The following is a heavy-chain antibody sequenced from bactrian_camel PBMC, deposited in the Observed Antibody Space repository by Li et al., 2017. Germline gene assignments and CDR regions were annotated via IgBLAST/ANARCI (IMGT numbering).Heavy chain of an antibody. V-gene: IGHV3S55*01. CDR1: GFTFDEND. Sequence: HVQLVESGGGLVQPGGSLNLTCTASGFGFTFDENDMAWYRQTAAYECELVSSISSDGRTYYADSVKGRFTISKDNPKNTLYLQMNSLKPEDTALYYCAAGFTVIRGGGCEYKYFGRGTQVTVS. D-gene: IGHD5*01. CDR3: AAGFTVIRGGGCEYKY. CDR2: ISSDGRT. J-gene: IGHJ4*01.